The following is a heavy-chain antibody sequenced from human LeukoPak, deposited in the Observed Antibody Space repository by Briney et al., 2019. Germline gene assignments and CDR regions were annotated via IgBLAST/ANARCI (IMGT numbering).Heavy chain of an antibody. J-gene: IGHJ4*02. CDR2: ISSSSGTI. D-gene: IGHD5-18*01. CDR3: ARALGYSYGYAVDY. V-gene: IGHV3-48*01. CDR1: GFIFSNYN. Sequence: GGSLRPSCAASGFIFSNYNMNWVRQTPGKGLEWLSYISSSSGTIYYADSVKGRFTISGDNAKNSLYLQMNSLRAEDTAVYYCARALGYSYGYAVDYWGQGTLVTVSS.